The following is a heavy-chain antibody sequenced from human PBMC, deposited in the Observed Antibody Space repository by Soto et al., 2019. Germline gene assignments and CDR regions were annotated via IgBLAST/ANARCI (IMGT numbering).Heavy chain of an antibody. CDR2: INHSGST. D-gene: IGHD2-15*01. Sequence: NPSETLSLTCAVYGGSFSGYYWSWIRQPPGKGLEWIGEINHSGSTNYNPSLKSRVTISVDTSKNQFSLKLSSVTAADTAVYYCARSIVVAAPYYYYYYGMDVWGQGTTVTVPQ. CDR3: ARSIVVAAPYYYYYYGMDV. V-gene: IGHV4-34*01. J-gene: IGHJ6*01. CDR1: GGSFSGYY.